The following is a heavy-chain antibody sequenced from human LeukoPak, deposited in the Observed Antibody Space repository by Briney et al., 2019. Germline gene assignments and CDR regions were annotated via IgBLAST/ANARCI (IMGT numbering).Heavy chain of an antibody. V-gene: IGHV4-59*01. CDR3: ARVRREGYNSPAY. J-gene: IGHJ4*02. Sequence: TPSETLSLTCTVSGGSITSYYWSWIRQPPGKGLECIGYIYYSGTTYYNPSLKSRVTISVDTSKNQFSLKLSSVTAADTAVYYCARVRREGYNSPAYWGQETLVTVSS. CDR2: IYYSGTT. D-gene: IGHD5-24*01. CDR1: GGSITSYY.